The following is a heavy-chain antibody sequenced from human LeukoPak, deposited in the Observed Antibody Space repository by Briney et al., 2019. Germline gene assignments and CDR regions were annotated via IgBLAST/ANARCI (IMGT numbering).Heavy chain of an antibody. V-gene: IGHV4-39*07. Sequence: SETLSLTCTVSGGSISSSSYYWGWIRQPPGKGLEWIGEINHSGSTNYNPSLKSRVTISVDTSKNQFSLKLSSVTAADTAVYYCARGYVWGSYRPTYYFDYWGQGTLVTVSS. CDR2: INHSGST. CDR3: ARGYVWGSYRPTYYFDY. J-gene: IGHJ4*02. CDR1: GGSISSSSYY. D-gene: IGHD3-16*02.